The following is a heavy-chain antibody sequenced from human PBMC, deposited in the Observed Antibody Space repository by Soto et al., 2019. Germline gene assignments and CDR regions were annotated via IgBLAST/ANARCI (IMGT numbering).Heavy chain of an antibody. CDR3: VHSRCGGDCLQSYSSHYYYGMDV. V-gene: IGHV2-5*02. Sequence: QITLKESGPTLVKPTQTLTLTCTFSGFSLGTSGVGVGWIRQPPGKALEWLALIYWDDDKRYSPSLKSRLTITKDTSKNQVVLTMTNMDPVDTATYYCVHSRCGGDCLQSYSSHYYYGMDVWGQGTTVTVCS. D-gene: IGHD2-21*02. CDR2: IYWDDDK. J-gene: IGHJ6*02. CDR1: GFSLGTSGVG.